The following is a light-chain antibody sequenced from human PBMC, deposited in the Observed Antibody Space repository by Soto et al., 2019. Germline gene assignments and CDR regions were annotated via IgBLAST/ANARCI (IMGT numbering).Light chain of an antibody. J-gene: IGKJ1*01. CDR1: QSISSW. Sequence: DIQMTQSPSTLSASVGDRVTITCRASQSISSWLAWYQQKPGKAPKLLIYDASSLESGVPSRFSGSGSGTEFTLTISSLQPDDFATDYCQQYNSYSLWTFGQGTKVEIK. CDR3: QQYNSYSLWT. V-gene: IGKV1-5*01. CDR2: DAS.